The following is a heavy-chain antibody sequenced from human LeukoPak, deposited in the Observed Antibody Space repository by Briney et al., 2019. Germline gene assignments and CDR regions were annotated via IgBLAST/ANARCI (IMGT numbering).Heavy chain of an antibody. CDR2: IYTSGST. Sequence: SQTLSLTCTVSGGSISSDSHYWNWIRQPAGKGLEWIGRIYTSGSTNYNPSLNPSLKSRATISIDTSKIQFSLRLSAVTAADTAVYYCARDGLSDAFDIWGQGTMVTVSS. CDR3: ARDGLSDAFDI. V-gene: IGHV4-61*02. J-gene: IGHJ3*02. CDR1: GGSISSDSHY. D-gene: IGHD5-12*01.